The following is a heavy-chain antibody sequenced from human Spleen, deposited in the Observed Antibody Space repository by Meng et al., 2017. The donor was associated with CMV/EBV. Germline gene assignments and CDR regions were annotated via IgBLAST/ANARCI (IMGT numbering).Heavy chain of an antibody. Sequence: QVQLVQSGAEVKKPGASVKVSCKASGYTFTSYGISWVRQAPGQGLEWMGWISAYNGNTNYAQKLQGRVTMTTDTSTSTAYMELRSLRSDDTAVYYCARLYGRYCSSTSCQTNWFDPWGQGTMVTVSS. CDR3: ARLYGRYCSSTSCQTNWFDP. D-gene: IGHD2-2*01. V-gene: IGHV1-18*01. J-gene: IGHJ5*02. CDR2: ISAYNGNT. CDR1: GYTFTSYG.